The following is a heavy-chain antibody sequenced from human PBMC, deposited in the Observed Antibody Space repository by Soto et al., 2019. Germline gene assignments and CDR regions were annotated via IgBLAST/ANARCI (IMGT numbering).Heavy chain of an antibody. V-gene: IGHV4-30-4*01. CDR1: GGSISSGDYY. CDR3: ARGLSGYDKGHFDY. D-gene: IGHD5-12*01. J-gene: IGHJ4*02. CDR2: IYYSGST. Sequence: QVQLQESGPGLVKPSQTLSLTCTVSGGSISSGDYYWSWILQPPGKGLEWIGYIYYSGSTYYNPSLRSRVTISVDTSKNQFSLKLSAVTAADTAVYYCARGLSGYDKGHFDYWGQGTLVTVSS.